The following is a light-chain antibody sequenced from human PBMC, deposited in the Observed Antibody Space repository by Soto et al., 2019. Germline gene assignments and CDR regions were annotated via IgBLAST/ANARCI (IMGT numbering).Light chain of an antibody. Sequence: IVMTQSPATLSVSPAEKVTLSCRARGSVSSTLAWYQQRPGQAPRLLIYGASTRATETPLRFRGSGSGTDFTLTISSLEPEDFAVYYCQQRGNWPWTFGQGTKVDI. CDR3: QQRGNWPWT. V-gene: IGKV3-11*01. CDR2: GAS. J-gene: IGKJ1*01. CDR1: GSVSST.